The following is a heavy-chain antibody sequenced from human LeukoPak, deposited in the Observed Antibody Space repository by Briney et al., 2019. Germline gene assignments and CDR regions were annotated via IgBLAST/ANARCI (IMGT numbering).Heavy chain of an antibody. CDR2: ISYDGSNK. Sequence: PGGSPRLSCAASGFTFSGYAIHWVRQAPGKGLEWVAVISYDGSNKFYADSVKGRFTISRDNSNNTLYLQMNSLRAEDTAIYYCARVGRGYSFKVYYFDYWGQGTLVTVSS. CDR1: GFTFSGYA. V-gene: IGHV3-30*04. D-gene: IGHD5-18*01. J-gene: IGHJ4*02. CDR3: ARVGRGYSFKVYYFDY.